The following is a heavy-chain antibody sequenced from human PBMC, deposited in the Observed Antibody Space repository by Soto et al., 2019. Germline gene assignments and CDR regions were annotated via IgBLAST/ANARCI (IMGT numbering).Heavy chain of an antibody. D-gene: IGHD3-9*01. J-gene: IGHJ6*02. CDR2: ISAYNGNT. CDR3: ARVSFDGGDYYYCYGMDL. Sequence: QVQLVQSGAEVKKPGASVKVSCKASGYTFTSYGISWVRQAPGQGLAWMGWISAYNGNTNYAQKLQGRVTMTTDTSPSTSYMELRSLRSDDTAVYYCARVSFDGGDYYYCYGMDLLGQGTTVTVSS. CDR1: GYTFTSYG. V-gene: IGHV1-18*01.